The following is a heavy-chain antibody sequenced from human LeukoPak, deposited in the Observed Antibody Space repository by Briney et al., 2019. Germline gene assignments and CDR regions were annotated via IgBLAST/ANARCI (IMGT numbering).Heavy chain of an antibody. CDR3: AKSYADYEGGFDY. D-gene: IGHD4-17*01. J-gene: IGHJ4*02. CDR2: ISGSGGST. Sequence: GGSLRLSCAASGFTFSSYAMSWVRQAPGKGGEGVSAISGSGGSTYYADSVKGRFNISRDNAKNSLYLQMNSLRAEDTAVYYCAKSYADYEGGFDYWGQGALVTVSS. V-gene: IGHV3-23*01. CDR1: GFTFSSYA.